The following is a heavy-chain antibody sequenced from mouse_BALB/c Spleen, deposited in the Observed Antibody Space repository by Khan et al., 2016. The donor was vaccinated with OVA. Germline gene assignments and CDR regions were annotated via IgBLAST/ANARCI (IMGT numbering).Heavy chain of an antibody. CDR3: ARDRYYYGRGLAY. CDR1: GFSLTGYG. J-gene: IGHJ3*01. D-gene: IGHD1-1*01. V-gene: IGHV2-6-7*01. CDR2: IWGDGST. Sequence: QVQLQQSGPGLVAPSQSLSITCTVSGFSLTGYGVNWVRQPPGKGLEWLGMIWGDGSTDYNSALKSRLSISKNNSKNQVFLKMNSLQTDDTARYDCARDRYYYGRGLAYWGQGTLVTVSA.